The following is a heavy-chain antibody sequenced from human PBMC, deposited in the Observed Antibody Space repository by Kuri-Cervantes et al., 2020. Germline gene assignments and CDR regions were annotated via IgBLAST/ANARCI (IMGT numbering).Heavy chain of an antibody. CDR3: ARDAYMDV. V-gene: IGHV1-18*01. CDR1: GGTFSSYA. J-gene: IGHJ6*02. Sequence: ASVKVSCKASGGTFSSYAISWVRQAPGQGLEWMGWISAYNGNTNYAQKLQGRVTITTDTSTNTAYMELRSLRSDDTAVYYCARDAYMDVWGQGTTVTVSS. CDR2: ISAYNGNT. D-gene: IGHD3-16*01.